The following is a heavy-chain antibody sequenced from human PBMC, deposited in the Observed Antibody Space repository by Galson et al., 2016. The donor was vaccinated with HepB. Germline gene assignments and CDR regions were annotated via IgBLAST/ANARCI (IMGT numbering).Heavy chain of an antibody. D-gene: IGHD3-10*01. CDR1: GDSINSAGYY. CDR2: IYHSGNS. CDR3: ARGSRDYYYYMDV. Sequence: TLSLTCTVSGDSINSAGYYWNWIRQHPGKGLEWIGDIYHSGNSYYNPSLKSRVSISVDTSKKQFSLKVSSVTAADTAVYYCARGSRDYYYYMDVWGNGTTVTVSS. J-gene: IGHJ6*03. V-gene: IGHV4-31*03.